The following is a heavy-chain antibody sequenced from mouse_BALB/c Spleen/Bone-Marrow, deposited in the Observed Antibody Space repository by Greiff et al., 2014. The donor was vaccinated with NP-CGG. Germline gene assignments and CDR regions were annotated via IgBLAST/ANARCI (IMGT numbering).Heavy chain of an antibody. CDR1: GYTFTSYY. Sequence: QVQLKESGPELVKPGASVRISCKASGYTFTSYYIHWVKQRPGQGLEWIGWIYPGNVNTKYNEKFKGKATLTADKSSSTAYMQLSSLTSEDSAVYFCARNDYDYLDYWGQGTTLTVSS. D-gene: IGHD2-4*01. J-gene: IGHJ2*01. CDR2: IYPGNVNT. CDR3: ARNDYDYLDY. V-gene: IGHV1S56*01.